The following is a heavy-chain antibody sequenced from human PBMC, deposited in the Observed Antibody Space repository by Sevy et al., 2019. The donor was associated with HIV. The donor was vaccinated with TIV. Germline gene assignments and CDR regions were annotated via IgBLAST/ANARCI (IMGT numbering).Heavy chain of an antibody. CDR2: IRSGGRTT. CDR3: ASLYFCGMDV. V-gene: IGHV3-11*01. J-gene: IGHJ6*02. Sequence: GGSLRLSCAASGFTFSDYFMTWIRQAPGKGLEWVSYIRSGGRTTYYADAVEGRFTISRDNTKNSLYLLMNSLRAEDTDVYYCASLYFCGMDVWGQGTTVTVSS. CDR1: GFTFSDYF.